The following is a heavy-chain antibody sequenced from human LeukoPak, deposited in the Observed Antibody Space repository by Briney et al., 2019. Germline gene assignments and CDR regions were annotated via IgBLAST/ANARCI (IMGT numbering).Heavy chain of an antibody. CDR2: IYTSGST. J-gene: IGHJ4*02. CDR3: ARGEYYYDSSGYDLNY. Sequence: SETLSLTCTVSGGSISSYYWSWIRQPAGKGLERIGRIYTSGSTNYNPSLKSRVTMSVDTSKNQFSLKLSSVTAADTAVYYCARGEYYYDSSGYDLNYWGQGTLVTVSS. CDR1: GGSISSYY. V-gene: IGHV4-4*07. D-gene: IGHD3-22*01.